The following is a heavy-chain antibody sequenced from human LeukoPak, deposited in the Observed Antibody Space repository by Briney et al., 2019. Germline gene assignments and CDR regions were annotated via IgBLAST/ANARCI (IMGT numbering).Heavy chain of an antibody. V-gene: IGHV3-33*06. J-gene: IGHJ4*02. CDR1: GFTFSSYG. CDR3: AKDSGPFGELLDY. CDR2: IWYDGSNK. Sequence: PGRSLRLSCAASGFTFSSYGMHWVRQAPGKGLEWVAVIWYDGSNKYYADSVKGRFTISRDNSKNTLYLQMNSLRAEDTAVYYCAKDSGPFGELLDYWGQGTLVTVSP. D-gene: IGHD3-10*01.